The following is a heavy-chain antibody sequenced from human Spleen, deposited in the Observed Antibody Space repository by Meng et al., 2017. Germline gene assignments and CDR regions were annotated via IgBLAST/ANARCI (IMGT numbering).Heavy chain of an antibody. D-gene: IGHD3-16*01. Sequence: GGSLRLSCAASGFYFNNAWMSWVRQAPGKGLEWVSGITGSGGGDTTYYADSVKGRFTFSRDNSKNTLDLQMNSLRADDTATYYCAKDTAVITLGGVTSFHYWGRGTLVTVSS. CDR3: AKDTAVITLGGVTSFHY. J-gene: IGHJ4*02. V-gene: IGHV3-23*01. CDR2: ITGSGGGDTT. CDR1: GFYFNNAW.